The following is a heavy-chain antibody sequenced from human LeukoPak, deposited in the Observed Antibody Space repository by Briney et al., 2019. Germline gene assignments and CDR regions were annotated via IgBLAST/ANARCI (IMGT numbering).Heavy chain of an antibody. CDR3: VRVGGRCSIGGDC. V-gene: IGHV3-74*01. CDR1: GFTFSTYW. Sequence: PGGSLRLSCAASGFTFSTYWMHWVRQAPGPGLVWVSRIKSDGSNSNYADCVEGRFTISRDNAKNTLYLQLNSLRAEDTAVYHCVRVGGRCSIGGDCWGQGTLVTVSS. CDR2: IKSDGSNS. J-gene: IGHJ4*02. D-gene: IGHD3-10*01.